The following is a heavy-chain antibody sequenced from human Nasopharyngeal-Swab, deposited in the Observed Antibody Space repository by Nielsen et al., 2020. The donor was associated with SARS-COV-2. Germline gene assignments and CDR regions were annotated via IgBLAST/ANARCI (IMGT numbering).Heavy chain of an antibody. J-gene: IGHJ6*02. D-gene: IGHD3-9*01. CDR2: ISGSGGST. Sequence: GGSLRLSCAASGFTFSSYAMSWVRQAPGKGLERVSAISGSGGSTYYADSVKGRFTISRDNSKNTLYLQMNSLRAEDTAVYYCAKDLPYYDILTGYYSYYYGMDVWGQGTTVTVSS. V-gene: IGHV3-23*01. CDR1: GFTFSSYA. CDR3: AKDLPYYDILTGYYSYYYGMDV.